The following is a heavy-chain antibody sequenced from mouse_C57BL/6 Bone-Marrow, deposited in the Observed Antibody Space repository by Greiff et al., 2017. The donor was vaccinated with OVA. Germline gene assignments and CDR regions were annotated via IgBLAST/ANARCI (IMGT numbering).Heavy chain of an antibody. D-gene: IGHD2-5*01. CDR3: ARGGYSNSGAY. V-gene: IGHV1-69*01. CDR1: GYTFTSYW. Sequence: QQSCKASGYTFTSYWMHWVKQRPGQGLEWIGEIDPSDSYTNYNQKFKGKSTLTVDKSSSTAYMQLSSLTSEDSAVYYCARGGYSNSGAYWGQGTLVTVSA. J-gene: IGHJ3*01. CDR2: IDPSDSYT.